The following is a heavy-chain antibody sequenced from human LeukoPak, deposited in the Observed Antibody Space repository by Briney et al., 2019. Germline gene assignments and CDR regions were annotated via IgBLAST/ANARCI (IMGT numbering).Heavy chain of an antibody. CDR2: IWYDGSNK. Sequence: PGGSLRLSCAASGFIFSRYGLHWVRQAPGKGLEWVAAIWYDGSNKYYADSVKGRFIISRDNSRNTLYLEMNSLRAEDTAVYYCARDLYFHDSSGYYYGVDYWGQGTLVTVSS. D-gene: IGHD3-22*01. CDR3: ARDLYFHDSSGYYYGVDY. CDR1: GFIFSRYG. J-gene: IGHJ4*02. V-gene: IGHV3-33*01.